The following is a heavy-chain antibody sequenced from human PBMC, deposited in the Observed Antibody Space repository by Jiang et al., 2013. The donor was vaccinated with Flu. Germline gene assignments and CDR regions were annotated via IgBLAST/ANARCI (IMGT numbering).Heavy chain of an antibody. CDR3: ARGHCSTTSCSYLDY. J-gene: IGHJ4*02. D-gene: IGHD2-2*01. V-gene: IGHV3-30*01. Sequence: GNNGYYEDSVKGRFTISRDNSKNTVYLEMNSLRAEDTAVYYCARGHCSTTSCSYLDYWGQGTLVTVSS. CDR2: GNNG.